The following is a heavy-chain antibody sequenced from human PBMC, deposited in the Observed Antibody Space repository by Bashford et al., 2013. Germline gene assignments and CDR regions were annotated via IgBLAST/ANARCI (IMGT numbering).Heavy chain of an antibody. D-gene: IGHD2-15*01. Sequence: GSLRLSCAASGFTFSSYWMSWVRQAPGKGLEWVANIKQDGSEKNYVDSVKGRFTISRDNAKNSLYLQMNSLRAEDTAVYYCAREGGYCSGGSCYFWFDPWGQGTLVTVSS. CDR3: AREGGYCSGGSCYFWFDP. CDR2: IKQDGSEK. J-gene: IGHJ5*02. V-gene: IGHV3-7*03. CDR1: GFTFSSYW.